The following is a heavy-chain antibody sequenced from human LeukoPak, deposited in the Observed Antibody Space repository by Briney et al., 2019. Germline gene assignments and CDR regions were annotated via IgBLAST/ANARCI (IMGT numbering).Heavy chain of an antibody. V-gene: IGHV1-46*01. CDR3: TRDEYGGKDY. CDR2: INASGGST. CDR1: GYTFSSYY. J-gene: IGHJ4*02. Sequence: ASAKVSCTASGYTFSSYYMNSGREAPGPGVEWRGIINASGGSTTYAQTFQGRVTMTRHTSTSTVYMELSSLRSEDTAVSCCTRDEYGGKDYWGQGTLVTVSS. D-gene: IGHD4/OR15-4a*01.